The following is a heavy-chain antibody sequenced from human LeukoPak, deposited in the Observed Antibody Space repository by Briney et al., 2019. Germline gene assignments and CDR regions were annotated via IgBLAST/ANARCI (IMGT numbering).Heavy chain of an antibody. V-gene: IGHV3-23*01. Sequence: QSGGSLRLSCAASGFTFSSYAMSWVRHAPGKGLEWVSAISGSGRSTYYADSVTGRFTISRDNSKNTLYLQMNSLRAEDTAVYYCAKADYDFWSGYLYYFDYWGQGTLVTVSS. CDR3: AKADYDFWSGYLYYFDY. J-gene: IGHJ4*02. D-gene: IGHD3-3*01. CDR1: GFTFSSYA. CDR2: ISGSGRST.